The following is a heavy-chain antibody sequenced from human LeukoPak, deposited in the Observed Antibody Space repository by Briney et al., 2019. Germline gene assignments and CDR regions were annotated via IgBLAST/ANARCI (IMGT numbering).Heavy chain of an antibody. CDR3: ARVSPNTVTTLQYFDF. CDR1: GGSFSGYY. D-gene: IGHD4-17*01. J-gene: IGHJ4*02. CDR2: INHSGST. V-gene: IGHV4-34*01. Sequence: TSETLSLTCAVYGGSFSGYYWSCIRQPPGKGLEWIGEINHSGSTNYNPSLKSRVTISVDTSKNQFSLKLSSVTAADTAVYYCARVSPNTVTTLQYFDFWGQGTLVSVSS.